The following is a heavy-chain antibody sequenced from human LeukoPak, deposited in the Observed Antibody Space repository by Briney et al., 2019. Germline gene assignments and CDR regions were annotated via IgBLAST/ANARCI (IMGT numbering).Heavy chain of an antibody. D-gene: IGHD2-15*01. CDR1: GYTFTSYA. J-gene: IGHJ4*02. CDR2: INAGNGNT. V-gene: IGHV1-3*03. Sequence: ASVEVSCKASGYTFTSYAMHWVRQAPGQRLEWMGWINAGNGNTKYSQEFQGRVTITRDTSASTAYRELSSRRSEDMAVYYCARGRYCSGGSCYSLAYWGQGTLVTVPS. CDR3: ARGRYCSGGSCYSLAY.